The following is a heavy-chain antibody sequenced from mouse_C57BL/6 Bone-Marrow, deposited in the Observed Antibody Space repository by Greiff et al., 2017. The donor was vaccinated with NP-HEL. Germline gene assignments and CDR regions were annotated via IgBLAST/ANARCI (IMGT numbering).Heavy chain of an antibody. CDR2: IHPNSGST. J-gene: IGHJ4*01. Sequence: QVQLQQPGAELVKPGASVKLSCKASGYTFTSYWMHWVKQRPGQGLEWIGMIHPNSGSTNYNEKFKSKATLTVDKSSSTAYMQLSSLTSEDSAVYYCAGLYYYGSRPYYYAMDYWGQGTSVTVSS. CDR1: GYTFTSYW. V-gene: IGHV1-64*01. D-gene: IGHD1-1*01. CDR3: AGLYYYGSRPYYYAMDY.